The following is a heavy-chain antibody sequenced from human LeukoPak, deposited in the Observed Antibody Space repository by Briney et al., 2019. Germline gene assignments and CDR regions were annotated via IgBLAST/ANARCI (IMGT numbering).Heavy chain of an antibody. CDR3: ARTLDFWSGYFGY. V-gene: IGHV3-7*02. D-gene: IGHD3-3*01. Sequence: GGSLRLSCAASRFTFSNYWMSWVRQAPGKGLEWVANIKQDGSEKNYVGSVKGRFTISRDNAKNSLYLQMNSLRAEDTAVYYCARTLDFWSGYFGYWGQGTLVTVSS. CDR1: RFTFSNYW. J-gene: IGHJ4*02. CDR2: IKQDGSEK.